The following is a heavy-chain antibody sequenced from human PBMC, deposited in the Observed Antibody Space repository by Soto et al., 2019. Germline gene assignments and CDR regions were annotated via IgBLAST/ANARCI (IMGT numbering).Heavy chain of an antibody. D-gene: IGHD2-15*01. Sequence: SLKISCQGSGYSFTNSWIGLARQVPGRGLEWVGIIFPEYSDIRYRPSFQGRVTISADKSINTAYLQWSSLRASDTAIYFCARPPGSGTLFANWGQGTPVTVSS. V-gene: IGHV5-51*01. CDR3: ARPPGSGTLFAN. CDR1: GYSFTNSW. CDR2: IFPEYSDI. J-gene: IGHJ4*02.